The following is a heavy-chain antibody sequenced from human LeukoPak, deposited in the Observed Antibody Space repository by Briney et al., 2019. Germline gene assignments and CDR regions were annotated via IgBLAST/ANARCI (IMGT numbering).Heavy chain of an antibody. CDR2: IYTGGST. D-gene: IGHD2-21*01. J-gene: IGHJ4*02. CDR1: GGSISSYY. Sequence: KPSETLSLTCSVSGGSISSYYWSWIRQPAGKGLQWIGRIYTGGSTNYNPSLKSRVTMSVDISKNQFSLKLTSVTAADTAVYYCARGNGAIDSEYFDYWGQGTLVTVSS. V-gene: IGHV4-4*07. CDR3: ARGNGAIDSEYFDY.